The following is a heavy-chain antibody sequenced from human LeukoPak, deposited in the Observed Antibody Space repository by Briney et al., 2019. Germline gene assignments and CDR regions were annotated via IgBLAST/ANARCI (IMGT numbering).Heavy chain of an antibody. J-gene: IGHJ4*02. D-gene: IGHD2-15*01. Sequence: SETLSLTCTVSGGSISSYYWSWIRQPPGNGLEWIGYIYYSGSTNYNPSLKSRVTISVDTSKNQFSLKLSSVTAADTAVYYCASGGRYRYCSGGSCYSNWGQGTLVTVSS. CDR3: ASGGRYRYCSGGSCYSN. CDR1: GGSISSYY. V-gene: IGHV4-59*12. CDR2: IYYSGST.